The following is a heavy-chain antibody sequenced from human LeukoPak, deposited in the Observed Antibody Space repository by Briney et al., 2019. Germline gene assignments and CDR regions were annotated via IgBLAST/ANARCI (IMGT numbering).Heavy chain of an antibody. CDR1: GYTFTSYG. D-gene: IGHD2-2*01. CDR2: ISAHNGNT. CDR3: ARDSHIVVVPAAPPDY. Sequence: ASVKVSCKASGYTFTSYGISWVRQAPGQGLEWMGWISAHNGNTNYAQKLQGRVTMTTDTSTSTAYMELRSLRSDDTAVYYCARDSHIVVVPAAPPDYWGQGTLVTVSS. V-gene: IGHV1-18*01. J-gene: IGHJ4*02.